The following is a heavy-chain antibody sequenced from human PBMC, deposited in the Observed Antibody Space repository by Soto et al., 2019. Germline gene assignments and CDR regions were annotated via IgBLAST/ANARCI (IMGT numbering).Heavy chain of an antibody. J-gene: IGHJ4*02. CDR1: GDSISRGGSY. Sequence: SETLSLTCSVSGDSISRGGSYWSWIRHHPGKGLEWIGYIYYSGSTNYNPSLKSRVTISVDTSKNQFSLKLSSVTAADTAVYYCARRYGGNFDYWGQGPWSP. CDR3: ARRYGGNFDY. D-gene: IGHD3-16*01. V-gene: IGHV4-61*08. CDR2: IYYSGST.